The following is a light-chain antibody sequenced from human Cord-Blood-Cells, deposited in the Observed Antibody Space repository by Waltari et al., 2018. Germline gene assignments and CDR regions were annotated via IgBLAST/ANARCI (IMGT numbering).Light chain of an antibody. CDR3: CSYASSYTMV. CDR1: SSDVGGYNY. Sequence: QSALTQPRPVSGSPGQSVTISCTGTSSDVGGYNYVSWYQQHPGKAPKLMVYDVSKRPSGIPGRFSGSKSGNTASLTIAGLQAEDEADYYCCSYASSYTMVFGGGTKLTVL. CDR2: DVS. J-gene: IGLJ3*02. V-gene: IGLV2-11*01.